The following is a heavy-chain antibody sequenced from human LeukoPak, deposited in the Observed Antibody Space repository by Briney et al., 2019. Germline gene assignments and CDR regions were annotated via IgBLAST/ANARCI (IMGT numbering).Heavy chain of an antibody. CDR1: GYTFTSYD. CDR3: ALWFGRNYYYYMDV. CDR2: MNPNSGNT. D-gene: IGHD3-10*01. V-gene: IGHV1-8*01. J-gene: IGHJ6*03. Sequence: ASVKVSCKASGYTFTSYDINWVRQATGQGLEWMGWMNPNSGNTGYAQKFQGRVTMTRNTSISTAYMELSSLRSEDTAVYYCALWFGRNYYYYMDVWGKGTTVTISS.